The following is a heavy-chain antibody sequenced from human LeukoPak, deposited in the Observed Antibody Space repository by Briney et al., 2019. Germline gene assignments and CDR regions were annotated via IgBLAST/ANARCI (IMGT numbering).Heavy chain of an antibody. CDR1: GFTFSDYS. CDR3: ARDHNYAFDN. D-gene: IGHD1-1*01. V-gene: IGHV3-48*04. Sequence: PGGSLRLSCAASGFTFSDYSMNWVRQAPGKGLEGISYVGISSGNTKYADSVKGRFTISGDSARNSLYLQMSSLRVEDTAVYYCARDHNYAFDNWGQGTLVTVSS. J-gene: IGHJ4*02. CDR2: VGISSGNT.